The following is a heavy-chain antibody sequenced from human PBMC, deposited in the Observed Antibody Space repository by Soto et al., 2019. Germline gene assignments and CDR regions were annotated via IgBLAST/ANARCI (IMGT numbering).Heavy chain of an antibody. D-gene: IGHD3-16*01. CDR3: ARALGGTVLEIGMDV. CDR2: INAGNGNT. Sequence: EASVKVSCKASGYTFTSYAMHWVRQAPGQRLEWMGWINAGNGNTKYSQKFQGRVTITRDTSASTAYMELSSLRSEDTAVYYCARALGGTVLEIGMDVWGQGTTVTVSS. CDR1: GYTFTSYA. J-gene: IGHJ6*02. V-gene: IGHV1-3*01.